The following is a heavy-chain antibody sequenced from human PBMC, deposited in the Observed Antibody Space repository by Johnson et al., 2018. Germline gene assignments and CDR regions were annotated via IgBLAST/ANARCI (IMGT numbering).Heavy chain of an antibody. V-gene: IGHV1-8*01. CDR2: MSPKTGNT. D-gene: IGHD3-16*01. Sequence: QVQLVESWAEVKRPGASVTVSCKASGYTFTNFDLNWVRQAPGQGLEWVGWMSPKTGNTGYAQKLQGRVTMTRSTSLSTAYMGLSGLGSEDTAVYYCGRGGGGGSNYWFFELWGRGTLVTVSS. J-gene: IGHJ2*01. CDR3: GRGGGGGSNYWFFEL. CDR1: GYTFTNFD.